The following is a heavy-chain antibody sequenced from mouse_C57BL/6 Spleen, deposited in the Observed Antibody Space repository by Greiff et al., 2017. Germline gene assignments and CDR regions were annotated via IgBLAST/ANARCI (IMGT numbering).Heavy chain of an antibody. J-gene: IGHJ2*01. Sequence: QVQLQQPGAELVRPGSSVKLSCKASGYTFTSYWMHWVKQRPIQGLEWIGNIDPSDSETHYNQKFKDKATLTVDKSSSTAYMQLSSLTSEDSAVYYGARIGGTTVRDYFDYWGQGTTLTVSS. D-gene: IGHD1-1*01. V-gene: IGHV1-52*01. CDR2: IDPSDSET. CDR3: ARIGGTTVRDYFDY. CDR1: GYTFTSYW.